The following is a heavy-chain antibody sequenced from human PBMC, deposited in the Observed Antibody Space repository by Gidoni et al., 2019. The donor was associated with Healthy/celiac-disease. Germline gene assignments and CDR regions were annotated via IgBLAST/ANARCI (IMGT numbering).Heavy chain of an antibody. Sequence: QITLKESGPTLVKPTQTLTLTCTFSGFSLSISGVVLGWIRQPPGKALEWLALIYWDDDKRYSPSLKSRLTITKDTSKNQVVLTMTNMDPVDTATYYCAHSIDLGYCSGGSCYSGTFDYWGQGTLVTVSS. D-gene: IGHD2-15*01. CDR2: IYWDDDK. CDR3: AHSIDLGYCSGGSCYSGTFDY. CDR1: GFSLSISGVV. V-gene: IGHV2-5*02. J-gene: IGHJ4*02.